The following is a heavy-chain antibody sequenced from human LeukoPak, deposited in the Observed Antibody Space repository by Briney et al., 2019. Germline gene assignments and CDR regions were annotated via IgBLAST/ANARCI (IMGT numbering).Heavy chain of an antibody. Sequence: PGGSLRLSCAASGFTFSSYAMSWVRQAPGKGLVWVSRINSDGSSTSYADSVKGRFTISRDNAKNTLYLQMNSLRAEDTAVYYCARDDGYSYGLNYMDVWGKGTTVTVSS. CDR1: GFTFSSYA. CDR2: INSDGSST. V-gene: IGHV3-74*01. CDR3: ARDDGYSYGLNYMDV. D-gene: IGHD5-18*01. J-gene: IGHJ6*03.